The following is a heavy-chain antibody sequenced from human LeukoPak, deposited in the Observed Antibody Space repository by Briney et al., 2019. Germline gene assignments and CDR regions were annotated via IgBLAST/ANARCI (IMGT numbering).Heavy chain of an antibody. CDR1: GYTFTSYG. J-gene: IGHJ4*02. CDR2: IIPIFGTA. CDR3: ARGAHPYSSSSLFDY. V-gene: IGHV1-69*13. Sequence: SVKVSCKASGYTFTSYGISWVRQAPGQGLEWMGGIIPIFGTANYAQKFQGRVTITADESTSTAYMELSSLRSEDTAVYYCARGAHPYSSSSLFDYWGQGTLVTVSS. D-gene: IGHD6-6*01.